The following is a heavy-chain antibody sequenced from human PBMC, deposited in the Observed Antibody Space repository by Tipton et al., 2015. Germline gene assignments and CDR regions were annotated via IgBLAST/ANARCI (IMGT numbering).Heavy chain of an antibody. D-gene: IGHD3-22*01. CDR3: ARDPMSSAYNYNRYYGMDV. V-gene: IGHV3-11*01. CDR2: ISGGGTSI. J-gene: IGHJ6*02. CDR1: GGSISNGGHY. Sequence: LSLTCTVSGGSISNGGHYWTWIRQAPGKGLEWVSYISGGGTSIYYADSVKGRFTISRDNAKNSLSLQMNSLSAEDTGMYYCARDPMSSAYNYNRYYGMDVWGQGTTVTVSS.